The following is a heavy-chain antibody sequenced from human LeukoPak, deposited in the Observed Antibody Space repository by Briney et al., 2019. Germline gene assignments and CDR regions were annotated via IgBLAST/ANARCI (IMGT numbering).Heavy chain of an antibody. Sequence: GESLKISCKGSGYSFTSYWIGWVRQMPGKGLEWMGIIYPGDSDTRYSPSFQGQATISADKSISTAYLQWSSLKASDTAMYYCARHHLDSYNWFDPWGQGTLVTVSS. V-gene: IGHV5-51*01. CDR1: GYSFTSYW. J-gene: IGHJ5*02. CDR3: ARHHLDSYNWFDP. D-gene: IGHD2-2*03. CDR2: IYPGDSDT.